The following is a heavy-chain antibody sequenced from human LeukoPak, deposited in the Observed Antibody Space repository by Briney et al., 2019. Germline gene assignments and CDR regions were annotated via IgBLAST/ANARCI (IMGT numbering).Heavy chain of an antibody. CDR1: GGTFSSYA. CDR3: ARVLYSGSYFGY. J-gene: IGHJ4*02. D-gene: IGHD1-26*01. CDR2: IIPIFGTA. Sequence: GASVKVSCKASGGTFSSYAISWVRQAPGQGLECMGGIIPIFGTANYAQNFQGRVTITADESTSTAYMELSSLRSEDTAVYYCARVLYSGSYFGYWGQGTLVTVSS. V-gene: IGHV1-69*13.